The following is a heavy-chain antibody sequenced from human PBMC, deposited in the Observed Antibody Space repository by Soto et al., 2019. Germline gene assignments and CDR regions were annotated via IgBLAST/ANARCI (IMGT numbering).Heavy chain of an antibody. CDR3: ARGDGEKEWAFFQP. Sequence: EVQLVESGGGLVQPGRSLRLSCAASGFTFDDYAMHWVRQAPGKGLEWVSGIRWNSDNIGYADSVKGRFTISRDNAKNSLYLQMNSLGAEDTALYFCARGDGEKEWAFFQPWGQCTLVTVSS. CDR1: GFTFDDYA. CDR2: IRWNSDNI. V-gene: IGHV3-9*01. J-gene: IGHJ1*01. D-gene: IGHD3-3*01.